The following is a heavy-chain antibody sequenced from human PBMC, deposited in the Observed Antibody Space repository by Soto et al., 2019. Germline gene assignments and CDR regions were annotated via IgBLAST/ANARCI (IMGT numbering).Heavy chain of an antibody. CDR1: GFNFSSYG. CDR2: ISYDGSNK. Sequence: RSMRLSCAASGFNFSSYGMHWVRQNKGKGLEWVAVISYDGSNKYYADSVKGRFTISRDNSKNTLYLQMNSLRAEDTAVYYCAKDSYPTKYYYGSGSRRPSGMDVWGQGTTVTSP. V-gene: IGHV3-30*18. CDR3: AKDSYPTKYYYGSGSRRPSGMDV. D-gene: IGHD3-10*01. J-gene: IGHJ6*02.